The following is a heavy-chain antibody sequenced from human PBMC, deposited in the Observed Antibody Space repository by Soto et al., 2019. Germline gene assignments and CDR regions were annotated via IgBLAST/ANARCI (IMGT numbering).Heavy chain of an antibody. CDR3: TRTTVKGTDD. CDR2: IIPIFGTA. CDR1: GGTFSSYA. J-gene: IGHJ4*02. D-gene: IGHD4-17*01. V-gene: IGHV1-69*01. Sequence: QVQLVQSGAEVKKPGSSVKVSCKASGGTFSSYAISWVRQASGQGLVWMGGIIPIFGTANYAQQFQGRVTITADESTSTAYMQLSSLRSEDTAMYYCTRTTVKGTDDWGQGTLVTVSS.